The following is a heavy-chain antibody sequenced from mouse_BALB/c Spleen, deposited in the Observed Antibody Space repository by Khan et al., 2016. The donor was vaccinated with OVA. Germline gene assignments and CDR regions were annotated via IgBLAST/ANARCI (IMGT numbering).Heavy chain of an antibody. V-gene: IGHV1-26*01. Sequence: VQLQQPGPDLVKTGASVKISCTASGYSFTAYYMNWVKLSHGKSLECIGRINPNTDNTNYNQQFTGKAILTVDTSSSTAYMELRSLTSEDSAVYVCERGYDVVAYWGQGTLVTVAA. CDR3: ERGYDVVAY. D-gene: IGHD2-14*01. CDR2: INPNTDNT. J-gene: IGHJ3*01. CDR1: GYSFTAYY.